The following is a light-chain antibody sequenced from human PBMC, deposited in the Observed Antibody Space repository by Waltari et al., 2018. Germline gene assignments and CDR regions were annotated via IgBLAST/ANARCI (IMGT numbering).Light chain of an antibody. J-gene: IGKJ1*01. CDR2: GAS. Sequence: DIVLTQSPGTLSLSPGERAPLSCRASQSVSSSYLAWYQQKPGQAPRLLLYGASSRATGIPDRFSGSGSGTDFTLTISRLEPEDFAVYYCQQYGSSLWTFGQGTKVEIK. V-gene: IGKV3-20*01. CDR1: QSVSSSY. CDR3: QQYGSSLWT.